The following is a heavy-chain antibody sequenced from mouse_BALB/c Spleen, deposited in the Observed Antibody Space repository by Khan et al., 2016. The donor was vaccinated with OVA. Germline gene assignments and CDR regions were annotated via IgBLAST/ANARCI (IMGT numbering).Heavy chain of an antibody. Sequence: EVELVESGGDLVKPGGSLKLSCAASGFTFSSYSMSWVRQTPDKRLEWVASISSGGDYTYYPDSVKGRFTISRDNAKNTLYLQMSDLKSEDTAMYYCEDHVTWSFAYWGQGTLVTVSA. V-gene: IGHV5-6*01. CDR1: GFTFSSYS. CDR3: EDHVTWSFAY. D-gene: IGHD2-1*01. J-gene: IGHJ3*01. CDR2: ISSGGDYT.